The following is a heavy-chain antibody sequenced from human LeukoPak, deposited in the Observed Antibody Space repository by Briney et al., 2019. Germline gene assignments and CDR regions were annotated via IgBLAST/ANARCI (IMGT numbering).Heavy chain of an antibody. D-gene: IGHD2-15*01. CDR3: ARGVGPFDI. Sequence: GGSLRLSCAASGFTFSSYAMHWVRQAPGRGLEYVSAISSNGGSTYYAISVKGRFTISRDNSKNTLYLQMGSLRAEDMAVYYCARGVGPFDIWGQGTMVTVSS. J-gene: IGHJ3*02. V-gene: IGHV3-64*01. CDR2: ISSNGGST. CDR1: GFTFSSYA.